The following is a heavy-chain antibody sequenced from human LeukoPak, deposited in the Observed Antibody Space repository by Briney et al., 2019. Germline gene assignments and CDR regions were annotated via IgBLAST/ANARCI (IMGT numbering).Heavy chain of an antibody. CDR3: AREGWRFDAFDI. D-gene: IGHD6-19*01. CDR2: ISSTSSYI. Sequence: GGSLRLSCAASGFTVSSYSMNWVRQAPGKGLEWVSSISSTSSYIYYADSVKGRFTISRDNAKNTLYLQMNSLRAEDTAVYYCAREGWRFDAFDIWGQGTMVTVSS. CDR1: GFTVSSYS. V-gene: IGHV3-21*01. J-gene: IGHJ3*02.